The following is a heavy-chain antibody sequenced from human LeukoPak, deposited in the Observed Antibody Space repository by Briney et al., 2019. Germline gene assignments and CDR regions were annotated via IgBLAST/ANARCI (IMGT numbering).Heavy chain of an antibody. J-gene: IGHJ4*02. CDR2: ISHDGNTK. CDR1: GFTFRSYA. Sequence: GGSLRLSCAASGFTFRSYAMHWVRQAPGKGLEWVAVISHDGNTKFYADSVKGRFTISRDNSKSTLYLQMNSLGAEDTAVYYCAKDRSDNTTWYVGSHWGQGTLVTVSS. V-gene: IGHV3-30-3*01. CDR3: AKDRSDNTTWYVGSH. D-gene: IGHD3-10*02.